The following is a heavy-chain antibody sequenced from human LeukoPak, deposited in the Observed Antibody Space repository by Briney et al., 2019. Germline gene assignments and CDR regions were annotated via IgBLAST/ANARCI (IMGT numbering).Heavy chain of an antibody. V-gene: IGHV5-51*01. J-gene: IGHJ5*02. CDR1: GYRFTSYW. Sequence: GESLKISCKVSGYRFTSYWIGWVRQMPGKGLEWMGIIYPGDSDTRYSPSFQGQVTISADKSISTAYLQWSSLKASDTAMYYCARQTAAGTAGNWFDPWGQGTLVTVSS. CDR3: ARQTAAGTAGNWFDP. CDR2: IYPGDSDT. D-gene: IGHD6-13*01.